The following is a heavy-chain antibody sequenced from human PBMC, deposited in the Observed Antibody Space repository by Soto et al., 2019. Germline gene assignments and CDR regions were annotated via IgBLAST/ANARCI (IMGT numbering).Heavy chain of an antibody. J-gene: IGHJ4*02. Sequence: QVQLQESGPGLVRPSGTVSLTCAVSGGSISNGDWWSWVLQPPGKGLEWIGEIHHSGSTNYNPSLKSRVTMSVVPSKNLFSLTLSSVTAADTAFYYCARDQGSHPGDWGQGTLVSVSS. CDR3: ARDQGSHPGD. CDR2: IHHSGST. D-gene: IGHD6-13*01. CDR1: GGSISNGDW. V-gene: IGHV4-4*02.